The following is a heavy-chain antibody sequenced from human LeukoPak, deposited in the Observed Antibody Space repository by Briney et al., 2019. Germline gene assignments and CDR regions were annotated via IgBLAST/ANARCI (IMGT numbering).Heavy chain of an antibody. Sequence: QPGGSLRLSCAASGFTFSSYWMHWVRQAPGKGLVWVSRITGDGSRTSYADSVKGRFTISRDNAKNTLFLQINSLRAEDTAVYYCARDLKGPVNDVFDMWGQGTMVTVSS. V-gene: IGHV3-74*01. J-gene: IGHJ3*02. CDR1: GFTFSSYW. CDR3: ARDLKGPVNDVFDM. CDR2: ITGDGSRT. D-gene: IGHD4-23*01.